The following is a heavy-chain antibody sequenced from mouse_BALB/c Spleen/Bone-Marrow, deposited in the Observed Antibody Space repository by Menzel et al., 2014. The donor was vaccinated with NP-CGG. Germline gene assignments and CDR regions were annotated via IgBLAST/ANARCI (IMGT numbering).Heavy chain of an antibody. CDR3: ARSNYYGSSYCYFDY. CDR1: GYSITSDYA. CDR2: IGYSDST. D-gene: IGHD1-1*01. Sequence: DVQLVESGPGLVKPSQSLSLTCTVTGYSITSDYAWNWIRQFPGNKLEWMGYIGYSDSTSYNPSLKSRISITRDTSKNQFFLQLNSVTAEDTATYYCARSNYYGSSYCYFDYWGQGTTLKVSS. V-gene: IGHV3-2*02. J-gene: IGHJ2*01.